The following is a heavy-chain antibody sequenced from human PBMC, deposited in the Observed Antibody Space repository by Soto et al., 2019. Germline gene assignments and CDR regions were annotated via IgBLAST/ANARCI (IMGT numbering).Heavy chain of an antibody. V-gene: IGHV4-34*01. J-gene: IGHJ6*02. CDR2: INHSGST. Sequence: SETLSLTCAVYGGSFSGYYWSWIRQPPGKGLEWIGEINHSGSTNYNPSLKSRVTISVDTSKNQFSLKLSSVTAADTAVYYCARIVVVPAAIYYYYGMDVWGQGTTVTVSS. CDR1: GGSFSGYY. CDR3: ARIVVVPAAIYYYYGMDV. D-gene: IGHD2-2*01.